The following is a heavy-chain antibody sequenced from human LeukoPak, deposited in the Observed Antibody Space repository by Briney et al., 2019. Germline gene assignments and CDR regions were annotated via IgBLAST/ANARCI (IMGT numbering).Heavy chain of an antibody. Sequence: SQTLSLTCTVSGGSISSGSYYWRWIRQPAGKGLEWIERIYTSGSTNYNPSPKSRVTISVDTSKNQFSLKLSSVPAADTAVYYCARWAIFGGWFDPWGQGTLVTVSS. CDR2: IYTSGST. V-gene: IGHV4-61*02. CDR3: ARWAIFGGWFDP. D-gene: IGHD3-10*01. J-gene: IGHJ5*02. CDR1: GGSISSGSYY.